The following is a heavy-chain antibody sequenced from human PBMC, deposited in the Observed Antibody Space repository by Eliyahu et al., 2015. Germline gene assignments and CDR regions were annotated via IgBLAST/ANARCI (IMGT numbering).Heavy chain of an antibody. D-gene: IGHD3-16*02. CDR3: AKEGQARYHDAFDI. CDR2: ISYDGSNK. J-gene: IGHJ3*02. Sequence: QVQLVESGGGVVQPGRSLRLSCAASGFTFSSYGMXWVRQAPGKGLEWVAVISYDGSNKYYADSVKGRFTISRDNSKNTLYLQMNSLRAEDTAVYYCAKEGQARYHDAFDIWGQGTMVTVSS. CDR1: GFTFSSYG. V-gene: IGHV3-30*18.